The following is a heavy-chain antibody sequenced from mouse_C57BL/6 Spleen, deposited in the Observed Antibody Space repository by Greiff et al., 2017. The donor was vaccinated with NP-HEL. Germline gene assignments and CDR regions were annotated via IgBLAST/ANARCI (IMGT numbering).Heavy chain of an antibody. J-gene: IGHJ4*01. CDR3: AREGHSRRDAMDY. V-gene: IGHV1-64*01. Sequence: QVQLQQPGAELVKPGASVKLSCKASGYTFTSYWMHWVKQRPGQGLEWIGMIHPNSGSTNYNEKFKSKATLTVDKSSSTAYMQLSSLTSEDSAVYYCAREGHSRRDAMDYWGQGTSVTVSS. CDR2: IHPNSGST. CDR1: GYTFTSYW. D-gene: IGHD3-3*01.